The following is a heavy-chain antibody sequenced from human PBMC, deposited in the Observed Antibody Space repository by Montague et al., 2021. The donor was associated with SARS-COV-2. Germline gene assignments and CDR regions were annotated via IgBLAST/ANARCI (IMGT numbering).Heavy chain of an antibody. V-gene: IGHV4-39*07. D-gene: IGHD6-13*01. CDR1: GGSISSSSYY. J-gene: IGHJ6*02. CDR3: ARVGRQQLVRLSGMDV. Sequence: SETLSLTRTLSGGSISSSSYYWGWIRQPPGKGLEWIGSIYYSGSTYYXPSLKSRVTISVDTPKNQFSLKLSSVTAADTAVYYCARVGRQQLVRLSGMDVWGQGTTVTVSS. CDR2: IYYSGST.